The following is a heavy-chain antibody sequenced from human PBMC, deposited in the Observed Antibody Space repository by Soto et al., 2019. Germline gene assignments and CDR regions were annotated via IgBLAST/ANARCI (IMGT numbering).Heavy chain of an antibody. CDR3: ARDAWDSSGLSGMDV. D-gene: IGHD6-19*01. J-gene: IGHJ6*02. Sequence: QVQLVQSGAEVKKPGSSVKVSCKASGGTFSSYTISWVRQAPGQGLEWMGRIIPILGIANYAQKFQGRVTITADKSTSTAYMELSSLRSEDTAVYYCARDAWDSSGLSGMDVLGQGTTVTVSS. V-gene: IGHV1-69*08. CDR1: GGTFSSYT. CDR2: IIPILGIA.